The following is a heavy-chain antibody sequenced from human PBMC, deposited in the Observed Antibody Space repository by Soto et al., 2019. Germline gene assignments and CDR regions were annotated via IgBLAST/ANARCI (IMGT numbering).Heavy chain of an antibody. CDR1: GYTFTSYG. Sequence: ASVKVSCRASGYTFTSYGISWVRQAPGQGLEWMGWISAYNGNTNYAQKLQGRVTMTTDTSTSTAYMELRSLRSDDTAVYYCARGSFGIAVGGTMGHWGQGTLVTVSS. D-gene: IGHD6-19*01. J-gene: IGHJ4*02. V-gene: IGHV1-18*01. CDR3: ARGSFGIAVGGTMGH. CDR2: ISAYNGNT.